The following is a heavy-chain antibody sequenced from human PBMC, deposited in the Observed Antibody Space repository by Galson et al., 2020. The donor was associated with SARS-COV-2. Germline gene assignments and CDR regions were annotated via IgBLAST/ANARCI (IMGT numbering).Heavy chain of an antibody. CDR3: AGSDCSSTSGYSVVGCNWFDP. CDR2: IYHSGRT. CDR1: GYSISSGYY. Sequence: LETLSLTCTVSGYSISSGYYWGWIRQPPGKGLEWIGSIYHSGRTYYNPSLKSRVTISVDTSKNQFSLKLSSVTAADTAVYYCAGSDCSSTSGYSVVGCNWFDPGGQGTLVTVSA. D-gene: IGHD2-2*01. V-gene: IGHV4-38-2*02. J-gene: IGHJ5*02.